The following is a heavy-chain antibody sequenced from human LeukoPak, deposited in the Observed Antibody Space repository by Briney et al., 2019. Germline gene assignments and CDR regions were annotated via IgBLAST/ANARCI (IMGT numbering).Heavy chain of an antibody. V-gene: IGHV3-21*06. CDR2: ISSSSNYI. CDR3: ARDPVVVVPAATPGSSSYYYYKGLDV. D-gene: IGHD2-2*01. CDR1: GFTFRKNR. Sequence: NTGGSLRLSCVASGFTFRKNRMHWVRQTPGKGLEWVASISSSSNYIFYGDSVRGGFTISRDNANNSLSLHISSLSAEDTGVYYCARDPVVVVPAATPGSSSYYYYKGLDVWGQGTTVTVSS. J-gene: IGHJ6*02.